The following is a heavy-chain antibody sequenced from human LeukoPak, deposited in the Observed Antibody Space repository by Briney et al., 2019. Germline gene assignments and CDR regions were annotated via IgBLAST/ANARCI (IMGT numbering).Heavy chain of an antibody. Sequence: SETLSLTCTVSGGSISSSSYYWGWIRQPPGKGLEWIGSIYYSGSTYYNPSPKSRVTISVDTSKNQFSLKLSSVTAADTAVYYCARSSGSYFDYWGQGTLVTVSS. CDR3: ARSSGSYFDY. V-gene: IGHV4-39*01. J-gene: IGHJ4*02. CDR2: IYYSGST. CDR1: GGSISSSSYY. D-gene: IGHD1-26*01.